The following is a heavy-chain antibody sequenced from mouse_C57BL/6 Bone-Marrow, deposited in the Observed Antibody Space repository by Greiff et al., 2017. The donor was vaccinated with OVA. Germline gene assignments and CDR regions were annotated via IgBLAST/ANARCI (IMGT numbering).Heavy chain of an antibody. CDR1: GFTFSSYG. CDR3: ARPLLITTVVNYAMDY. J-gene: IGHJ4*01. Sequence: EVQGVESGGDLVKPGGSLKLSCAASGFTFSSYGLSWVRQTPDTRLEWVATISSGGSYTYYLDSVTGRFPISRDNAKNTLYLQVSSLKSEETAMYYCARPLLITTVVNYAMDYWGQGTSVTVSS. CDR2: ISSGGSYT. D-gene: IGHD1-1*01. V-gene: IGHV5-6*01.